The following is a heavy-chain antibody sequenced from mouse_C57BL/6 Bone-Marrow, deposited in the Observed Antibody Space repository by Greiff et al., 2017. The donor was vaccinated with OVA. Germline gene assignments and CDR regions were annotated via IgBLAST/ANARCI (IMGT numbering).Heavy chain of an antibody. CDR3: ASPHYGSSNVRAMEY. V-gene: IGHV1-55*01. D-gene: IGHD1-1*01. J-gene: IGHJ4*01. CDR1: GYTFTSYW. Sequence: QVQLQQPGAELVKPGASVQMSCKASGYTFTSYWITWVKQRPGQGLEWIGDIYPGSGSTNYNEKFKSKATLTVDTSSSTAYMQLSSLTSEDSAVYYCASPHYGSSNVRAMEYWGQGTSVTVSS. CDR2: IYPGSGST.